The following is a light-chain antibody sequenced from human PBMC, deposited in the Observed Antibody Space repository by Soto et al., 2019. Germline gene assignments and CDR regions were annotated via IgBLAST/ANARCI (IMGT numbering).Light chain of an antibody. CDR2: DAS. V-gene: IGKV3D-11*01. Sequence: HSPATRSGFPGEGAPLSCRASQGIGDTLAWYQHKASQTPRLPIYDASNRPTGIPGRFSGSVSETYFTLTISRLVPEDLAINYCQTRSHWITFGQGT. CDR1: QGIGDT. J-gene: IGKJ5*01. CDR3: QTRSHWIT.